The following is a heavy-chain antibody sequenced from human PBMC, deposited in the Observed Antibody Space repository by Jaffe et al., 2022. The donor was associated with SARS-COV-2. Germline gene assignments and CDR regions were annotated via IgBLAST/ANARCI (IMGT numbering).Heavy chain of an antibody. CDR2: INAGNGNT. Sequence: QVQLVQSGAEVKKPGASVKVSCKASGYTFTSYAMHWVRQAPGQRLEWMGWINAGNGNTKYSQKFQGRVTITRDTSASTAYMELSSLRSEDTAVYYCARVGGRSVGAKFAYFDYWGQGTLVTVSS. V-gene: IGHV1-3*01. D-gene: IGHD1-26*01. CDR1: GYTFTSYA. CDR3: ARVGGRSVGAKFAYFDY. J-gene: IGHJ4*02.